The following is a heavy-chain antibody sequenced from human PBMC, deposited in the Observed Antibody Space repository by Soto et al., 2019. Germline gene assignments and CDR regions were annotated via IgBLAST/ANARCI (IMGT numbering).Heavy chain of an antibody. Sequence: ASVKVSCKASGYTFTSYYMHWVRQAPGQGLEWMGIINPSGGSTSYAQKFQGRVTMTRDTSTSTVYMELSSLRSEDTAVYYCARPMYGRGGEVYYGMDVWGQGTTVTVSS. CDR2: INPSGGST. CDR3: ARPMYGRGGEVYYGMDV. V-gene: IGHV1-46*01. CDR1: GYTFTSYY. J-gene: IGHJ6*02. D-gene: IGHD2-21*01.